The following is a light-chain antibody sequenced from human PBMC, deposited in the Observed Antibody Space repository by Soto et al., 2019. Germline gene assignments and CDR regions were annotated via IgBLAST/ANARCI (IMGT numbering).Light chain of an antibody. CDR2: DAS. Sequence: EIVLTQSPATLSLSPGERATLSCRASPSVFSHLAWYQQKPGQPPRLVIYDASNMAPGIPARFSGSGSGTDFTLTIRSLEPEDFALYYCQQRSNWPPSFGQGTKVEIK. CDR1: PSVFSH. J-gene: IGKJ2*01. V-gene: IGKV3-11*01. CDR3: QQRSNWPPS.